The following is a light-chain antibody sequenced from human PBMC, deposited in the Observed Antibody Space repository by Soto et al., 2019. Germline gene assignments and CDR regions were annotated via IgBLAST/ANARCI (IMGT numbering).Light chain of an antibody. CDR1: QSVSSSY. J-gene: IGKJ1*01. V-gene: IGKV3-20*01. Sequence: EIVLTQSPGTLSLSPGERATLSCRTSQSVSSSYLAWYQQKPGQAPRLLIYAASSRATGIPDRFSGSGSGTDFTLTISRLDPEDSAVYYCQQYYSPPWTFGQGTKVEIK. CDR2: AAS. CDR3: QQYYSPPWT.